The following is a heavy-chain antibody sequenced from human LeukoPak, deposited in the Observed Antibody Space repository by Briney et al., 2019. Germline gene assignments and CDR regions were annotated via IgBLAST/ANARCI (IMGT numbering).Heavy chain of an antibody. D-gene: IGHD3-10*01. CDR1: GFTFSGYW. Sequence: GGSLRLSCAASGFTFSGYWMIWVRQAPGKGLEWVANIKEDGREKYYADSVNGRFTISRDNAKNSLYLQMNSLRAEDTAVYYCARVGLGVGSGRKASGFDPWGQGTLVTVSS. CDR3: ARVGLGVGSGRKASGFDP. J-gene: IGHJ5*02. CDR2: IKEDGREK. V-gene: IGHV3-7*01.